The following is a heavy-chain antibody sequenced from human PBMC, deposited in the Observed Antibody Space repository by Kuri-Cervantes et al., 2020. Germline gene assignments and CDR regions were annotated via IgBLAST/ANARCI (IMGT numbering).Heavy chain of an antibody. Sequence: GESLKISWAASGFTFSSYSMNWVRQAPGKGLEWVPSISSSSSYIYYADSVKGRFTISRDNAKNSLYLQMNSLRAEDTAVYYCARDVRCIKNAYCGGDDYWGQGTLVTVSS. D-gene: IGHD2-21*01. V-gene: IGHV3-21*01. CDR3: ARDVRCIKNAYCGGDDY. J-gene: IGHJ4*02. CDR1: GFTFSSYS. CDR2: ISSSSSYI.